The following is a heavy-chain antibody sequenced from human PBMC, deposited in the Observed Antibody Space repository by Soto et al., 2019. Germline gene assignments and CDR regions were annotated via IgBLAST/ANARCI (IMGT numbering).Heavy chain of an antibody. J-gene: IGHJ4*02. V-gene: IGHV3-30-3*01. CDR2: VSFDGSNK. Sequence: QVQLVESGGGVVPPGRSLSLSCAASGFTFSTHAMHWVRQAPGKGLECVAIVSFDGSNKYYADSVKGRFTISRDNSKNTLYLQMSGLTRDDTAFYYCARDQTGITTAGGGRIDHWGQGTLVTVSS. CDR1: GFTFSTHA. D-gene: IGHD6-13*01. CDR3: ARDQTGITTAGGGRIDH.